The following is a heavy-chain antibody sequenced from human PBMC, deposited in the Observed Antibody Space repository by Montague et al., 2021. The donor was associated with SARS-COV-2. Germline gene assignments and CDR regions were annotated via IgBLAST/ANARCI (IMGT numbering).Heavy chain of an antibody. J-gene: IGHJ6*02. CDR3: ARVSWKDTLRFLEWFPVYYYYGMDV. Sequence: SETLSLTCAVYGGSFSGYYWSWIRQPPGKGLEWIGEINHSGSTNYNPSLKSRVTISVDTSKNQFSLKLSSVTAADTAVYYCARVSWKDTLRFLEWFPVYYYYGMDVWGQGTTVTVSS. D-gene: IGHD3-3*01. CDR2: INHSGST. CDR1: GGSFSGYY. V-gene: IGHV4-34*01.